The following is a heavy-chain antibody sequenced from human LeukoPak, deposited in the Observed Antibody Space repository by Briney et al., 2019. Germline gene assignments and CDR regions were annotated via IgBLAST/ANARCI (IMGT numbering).Heavy chain of an antibody. CDR1: GYTFTSYG. J-gene: IGHJ6*04. CDR2: ISAYNGNT. CDR3: ARERTVLLWFGEGYYYYGMDV. Sequence: VASVKVSCKASGYTFTSYGISWVRQAPGQGLEWMGWISAYNGNTNYAQKLQGRVTMTTDTSTSTAYMELRSLRSDDTAVYYCARERTVLLWFGEGYYYYGMDVWGEGTTVTVSS. V-gene: IGHV1-18*01. D-gene: IGHD3-10*01.